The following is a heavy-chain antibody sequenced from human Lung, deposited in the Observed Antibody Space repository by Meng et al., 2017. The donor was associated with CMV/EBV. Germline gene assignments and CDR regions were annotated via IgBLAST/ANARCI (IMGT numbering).Heavy chain of an antibody. CDR1: GFTFSSYS. D-gene: IGHD2-21*01. Sequence: GGSLRLXCAASGFTFSSYSMNWVRQAPGKGLEWVSSISNSGAYIYYADSVKGRFTISRDNAQNTLSLHMNSLRAEDSAVYYCARDVSPRSSAYFAIYYFYALDVXGQGXTVTVSS. V-gene: IGHV3-21*01. CDR2: ISNSGAYI. CDR3: ARDVSPRSSAYFAIYYFYALDV. J-gene: IGHJ6*02.